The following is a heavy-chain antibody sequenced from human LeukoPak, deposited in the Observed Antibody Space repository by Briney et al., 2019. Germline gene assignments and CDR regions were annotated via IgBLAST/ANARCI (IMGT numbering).Heavy chain of an antibody. Sequence: ALVKVSCKASGYTFTSYGISWVRQAPGQGLEWMGWISAYNGNTNYAQKLQGRVTMTTDTSTSTAYMELRSLRSDDTAVYYCARARRIAVAGTVGGGYFDYWGQGTLVTVSS. CDR1: GYTFTSYG. J-gene: IGHJ4*02. V-gene: IGHV1-18*01. D-gene: IGHD6-19*01. CDR2: ISAYNGNT. CDR3: ARARRIAVAGTVGGGYFDY.